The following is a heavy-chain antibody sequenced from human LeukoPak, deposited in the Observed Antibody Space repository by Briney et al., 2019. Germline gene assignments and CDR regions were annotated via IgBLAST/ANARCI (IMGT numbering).Heavy chain of an antibody. J-gene: IGHJ4*02. CDR1: GGSISSNY. V-gene: IGHV4-59*01. Sequence: SETLSLTCTVSGGSISSNYWSWIRQPPGKGLEWIGYIYYSGSTNYNPSLKSRVTISVDTSKNQFSLKLSSVTAADTAVYYCARFYYYGTSDFYFYYFDYWGQGTLVTVSS. D-gene: IGHD3-22*01. CDR2: IYYSGST. CDR3: ARFYYYGTSDFYFYYFDY.